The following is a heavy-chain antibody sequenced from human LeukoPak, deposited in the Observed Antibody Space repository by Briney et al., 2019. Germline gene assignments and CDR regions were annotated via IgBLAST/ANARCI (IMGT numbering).Heavy chain of an antibody. CDR2: INHSGST. J-gene: IGHJ3*02. D-gene: IGHD3-22*01. CDR3: AREGFGDSSGTPNAFDI. CDR1: GGSFSGYY. Sequence: PSETLSLTCAIYGGSFSGYYWSWIRQPPGKALEWIGQINHSGSTNYNPSLKSRVTTSVDTSKNQFSLRLSSLTAADTAVYYCAREGFGDSSGTPNAFDIWGQGTVVTVSS. V-gene: IGHV4-34*01.